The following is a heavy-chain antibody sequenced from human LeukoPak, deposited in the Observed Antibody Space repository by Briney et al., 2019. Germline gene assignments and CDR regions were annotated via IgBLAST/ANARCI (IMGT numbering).Heavy chain of an antibody. CDR1: GGSISSYY. CDR2: NYYSGST. V-gene: IGHV4-59*01. CDR3: ARGVVVTSFDY. Sequence: SETLSLTCTVSGGSISSYYWSWIRQPPGKGLEWIGYNYYSGSTNYNPSLKSRVTISVDTSKNQFSLKLSSVTAADTAVYYCARGVVVTSFDYWGQGTLVTVSS. D-gene: IGHD2-21*02. J-gene: IGHJ4*02.